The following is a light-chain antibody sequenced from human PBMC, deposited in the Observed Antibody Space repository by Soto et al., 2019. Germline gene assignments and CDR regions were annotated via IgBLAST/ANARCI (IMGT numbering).Light chain of an antibody. V-gene: IGKV1-33*01. CDR3: QRYENLPLT. CDR1: QHISNY. Sequence: DLQMTQSPSSLSASVGDRVTITCQASQHISNYLNWYQQKPGKAPMLLIYDASTLETGVPSRFSGSGYGTDFTFTISRLQPEDMATYYCQRYENLPLTCGPGTKVDIK. CDR2: DAS. J-gene: IGKJ3*01.